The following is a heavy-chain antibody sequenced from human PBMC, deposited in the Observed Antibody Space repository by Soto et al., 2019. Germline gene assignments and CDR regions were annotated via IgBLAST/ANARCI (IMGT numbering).Heavy chain of an antibody. J-gene: IGHJ6*03. CDR1: GGSISSYY. D-gene: IGHD3-3*01. CDR2: IYYSGST. CDR3: ARRVAELRCLEWLSKEGQYYYYYYMDV. Sequence: QVQLQESGPGLVKPSETLSLTCTVSGGSISSYYWSWIRQPPGKGLEWIGYIYYSGSTNYNPSLKSRGTLSVDTSKNQFSLKLSSVTAADTAVYYCARRVAELRCLEWLSKEGQYYYYYYMDVWGKGTTVTVSS. V-gene: IGHV4-59*08.